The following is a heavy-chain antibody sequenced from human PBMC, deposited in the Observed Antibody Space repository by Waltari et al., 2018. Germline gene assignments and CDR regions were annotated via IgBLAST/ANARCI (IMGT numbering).Heavy chain of an antibody. J-gene: IGHJ6*03. D-gene: IGHD2-2*01. CDR2: ISSSSSYI. V-gene: IGHV3-21*02. CDR1: GFTSGDSG. Sequence: EVQLVESGGGVVEPGGSLRLSCAAPGFTSGDSGRHWVRQAPGAGLEWVSSISSSSSYIYYADSVKGRFTISRDNAKNSLYLQMNSLRAEDTAVYYCTRDCVVTSCHWDYNYFYYMDVWGKGTTVTVSS. CDR3: TRDCVVTSCHWDYNYFYYMDV.